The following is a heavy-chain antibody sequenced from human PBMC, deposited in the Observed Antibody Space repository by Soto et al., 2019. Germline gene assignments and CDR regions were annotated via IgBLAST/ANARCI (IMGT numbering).Heavy chain of an antibody. CDR1: GFTVSSNY. CDR3: ARLMGVASRRRWYSYGMDV. Sequence: EVQLVESGGGLVQPGGSLRLSCAASGFTVSSNYMSWVRQAPGKGLEWVSVLYSGGPTYYADSVKGRFTISRDNSKNTLYLQMSSLGAEDTAVYYCARLMGVASRRRWYSYGMDVWGQGTTVTVSS. CDR2: LYSGGPT. V-gene: IGHV3-66*04. J-gene: IGHJ6*02. D-gene: IGHD6-13*01.